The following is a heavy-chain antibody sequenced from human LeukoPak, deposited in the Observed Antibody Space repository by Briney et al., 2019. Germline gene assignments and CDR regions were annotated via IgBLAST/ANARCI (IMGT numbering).Heavy chain of an antibody. CDR3: ARVGDWNDLVY. CDR2: ILYSGTTT. Sequence: PSETLSLTCTVSGGSISPYYWIWIRQTPGKGLEWIGYILYSGTTTNYNPSLKSRVTISVDTSKNQFSLKLSSVTAADTAVYYCARVGDWNDLVYWGQGTLVTVSS. V-gene: IGHV4-59*01. CDR1: GGSISPYY. J-gene: IGHJ4*02. D-gene: IGHD1-1*01.